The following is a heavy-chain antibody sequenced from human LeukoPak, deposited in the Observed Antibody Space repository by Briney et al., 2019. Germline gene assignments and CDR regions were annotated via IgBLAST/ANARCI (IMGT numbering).Heavy chain of an antibody. CDR3: ARVAAAGNWFDP. Sequence: EASVKVSCKASGYTFTCYGVSWVRQAPGQGLEWMGWISAYNGNTNYAQKLQGRVTMTTDTSTSTAYMELRSLRSDDTAVYYCARVAAAGNWFDPWGQGTLVTVSS. CDR2: ISAYNGNT. CDR1: GYTFTCYG. V-gene: IGHV1-18*01. J-gene: IGHJ5*02. D-gene: IGHD6-13*01.